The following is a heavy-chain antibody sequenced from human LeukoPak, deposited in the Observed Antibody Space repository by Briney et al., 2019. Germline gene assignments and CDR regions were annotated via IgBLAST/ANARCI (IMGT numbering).Heavy chain of an antibody. D-gene: IGHD6-13*01. CDR1: GGSISSGSYY. V-gene: IGHV4-61*02. CDR3: ARHHADSSSWKGYFDY. J-gene: IGHJ4*02. Sequence: PSETLSLTCTVSGGSISSGSYYWSWIRQPAGKGLEWIGRIYTSGSTNYNPSLKSRVTISVDTSKNQFSLKLSSVTAADTAVYYCARHHADSSSWKGYFDYWGQGTLVTVSS. CDR2: IYTSGST.